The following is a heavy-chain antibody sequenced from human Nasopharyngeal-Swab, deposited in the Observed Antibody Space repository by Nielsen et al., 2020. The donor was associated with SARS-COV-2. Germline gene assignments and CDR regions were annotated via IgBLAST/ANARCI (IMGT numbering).Heavy chain of an antibody. CDR3: ARGGNWQFDY. J-gene: IGHJ4*02. CDR1: AASTGSDYW. V-gene: IGHV4-4*02. CDR2: IHHRGTI. D-gene: IGHD1-1*01. Sequence: SETLSLTCTVSAASTGSDYWWTWVRQPPGRGLEWIGEIHHRGTINYNPSLKSRVALLVDKSKNHFSLNLSSVTAADTAVYYCARGGNWQFDYWGQGTLVTVSS.